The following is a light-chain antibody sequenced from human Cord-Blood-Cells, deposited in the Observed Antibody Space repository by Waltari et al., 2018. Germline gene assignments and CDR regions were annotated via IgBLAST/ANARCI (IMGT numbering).Light chain of an antibody. V-gene: IGLV2-8*01. J-gene: IGLJ3*02. CDR3: SSYAGSNNLV. Sequence: QSALTQPPSASGSPGQSVTIPCTGTSSDVGGYNYVSRYHPHPGKAPKLMIYEVSRRPSGVPDRFSGSKSGNPASLTVSGLQAEDEADYYCSSYAGSNNLVFGGGTKLTVL. CDR2: EVS. CDR1: SSDVGGYNY.